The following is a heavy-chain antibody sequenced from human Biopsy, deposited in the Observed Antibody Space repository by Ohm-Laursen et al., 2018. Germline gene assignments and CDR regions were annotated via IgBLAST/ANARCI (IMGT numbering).Heavy chain of an antibody. CDR1: GFTFRDCG. CDR3: ARDGRGYNYQYYYGMDV. CDR2: ISYDGSNK. V-gene: IGHV3-30*03. Sequence: SLRLSCAASGFTFRDCGMLWVRQAPDKGLEWVALISYDGSNKYYAESVKGRFTISRDNSKNTVDLQMNSLRAEDTAVYYCARDGRGYNYQYYYGMDVWGQGTAVTVSS. J-gene: IGHJ6*02. D-gene: IGHD1-1*01.